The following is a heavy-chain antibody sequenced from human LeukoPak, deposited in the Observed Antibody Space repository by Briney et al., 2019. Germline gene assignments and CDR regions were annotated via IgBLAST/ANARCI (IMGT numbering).Heavy chain of an antibody. CDR1: GYTFTSYG. J-gene: IGHJ4*02. CDR2: ISAYNGNT. D-gene: IGHD3-22*01. Sequence: ASVKVSCKASGYTFTSYGISWVRQAPRQELEWMGCISAYNGNTNYAQKLQGRVTMTTDTSTSTAYMELRSLRSDDTAVYYCARTMYYYDSSGHPYYFDYWGQGTLVTVSS. V-gene: IGHV1-18*01. CDR3: ARTMYYYDSSGHPYYFDY.